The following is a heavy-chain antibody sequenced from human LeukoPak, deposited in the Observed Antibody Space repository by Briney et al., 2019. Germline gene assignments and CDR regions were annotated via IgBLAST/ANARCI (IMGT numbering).Heavy chain of an antibody. Sequence: SETLSLTCTVSGGSISSGDCYWSRIRQPPRKGLEWIGYIYSSGSTYSNLSLKSRVTISVDTSKNQFSLKLSSVTAADTAVYYCARQEATVTTSSMLYYYGMDVWGQGTTVTVSS. CDR3: ARQEATVTTSSMLYYYGMDV. CDR1: GGSISSGDCY. D-gene: IGHD4-17*01. CDR2: IYSSGST. J-gene: IGHJ6*02. V-gene: IGHV4-30-4*01.